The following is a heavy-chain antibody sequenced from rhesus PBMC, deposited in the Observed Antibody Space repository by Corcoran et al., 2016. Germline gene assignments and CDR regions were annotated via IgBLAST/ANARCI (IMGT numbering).Heavy chain of an antibody. CDR3: ARDSRVSGYGYSSNFDY. V-gene: IGHV4-122*02. J-gene: IGHJ4*01. D-gene: IGHD5-12*01. Sequence: QVQLQESGPGLVKPSETLSLTCAVSGGSISSGYYYWSWIRQPPGKGLEWIGYITYRGSTSHNPSLKSRVTISSDTSKNQVSLKLGSVTAADTAVYYCARDSRVSGYGYSSNFDYWGQGVLVTVSS. CDR1: GGSISSGYYY. CDR2: ITYRGST.